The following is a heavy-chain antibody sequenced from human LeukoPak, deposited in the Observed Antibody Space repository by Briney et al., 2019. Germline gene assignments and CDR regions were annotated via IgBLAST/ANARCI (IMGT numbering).Heavy chain of an antibody. J-gene: IGHJ4*02. Sequence: SVTVSCKASGGTFSSYAMSWVRQAPGQGLEWMGRIIPILGIANYAQKFQGRVTITADKSTSTAYMELSSLRSEDTAVYYCARDLSGSSDRTGYWGQGTLVTVSS. CDR3: ARDLSGSSDRTGY. CDR2: IIPILGIA. V-gene: IGHV1-69*04. CDR1: GGTFSSYA. D-gene: IGHD1-26*01.